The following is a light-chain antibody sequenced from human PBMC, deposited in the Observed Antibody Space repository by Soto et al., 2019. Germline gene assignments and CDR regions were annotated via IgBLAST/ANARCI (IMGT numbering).Light chain of an antibody. Sequence: IQLTQSPSSLSASVGDRVTITCRASQTISSWLAWYRQKPGKAPKLLIYKASTLKSGVPSRFSGSGSGTEFTLTISSLQPDDFATYYCQQYNSYSRTFGQGTKVDI. CDR1: QTISSW. CDR2: KAS. J-gene: IGKJ1*01. CDR3: QQYNSYSRT. V-gene: IGKV1-5*03.